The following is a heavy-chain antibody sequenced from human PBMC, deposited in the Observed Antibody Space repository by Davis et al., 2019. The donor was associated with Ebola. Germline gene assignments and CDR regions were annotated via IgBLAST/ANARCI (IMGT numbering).Heavy chain of an antibody. J-gene: IGHJ4*02. CDR1: SYSSTSYW. Sequence: CYGSSYSSTSYWISSLRQMPGKGLEWMGRIDPSDSYTNYSPSFQGHVTISADKSISTAYLQWSSLKASDTAMYYCARTRIQLWLGSDYWGQGTLVTVSS. CDR3: ARTRIQLWLGSDY. V-gene: IGHV5-10-1*01. D-gene: IGHD5-18*01. CDR2: IDPSDSYT.